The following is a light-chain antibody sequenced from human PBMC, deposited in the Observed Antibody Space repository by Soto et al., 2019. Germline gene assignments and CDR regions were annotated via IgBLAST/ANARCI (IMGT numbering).Light chain of an antibody. Sequence: EILLTQSPGTLSLSPGERATLSCRANQSVSSTYLAWYQQKPGQAPRLLIYGASSRASGIPDRFSGSGSGTDFTLTISRLDPEDFAVYYCQQYGRSSLTFGPGTKVDIK. CDR3: QQYGRSSLT. J-gene: IGKJ3*01. CDR1: QSVSSTY. CDR2: GAS. V-gene: IGKV3-20*01.